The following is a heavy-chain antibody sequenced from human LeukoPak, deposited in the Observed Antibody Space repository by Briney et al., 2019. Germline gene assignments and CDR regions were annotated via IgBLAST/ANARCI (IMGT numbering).Heavy chain of an antibody. CDR3: ARSTYGGYDYFDY. V-gene: IGHV3-21*01. J-gene: IGHJ4*02. CDR2: ISSSSSYI. CDR1: GFTFSSYS. Sequence: GGSLRLSCAASGFTFSSYSMNWVRQAPGKGLEWVSSISSSSSYIYYADSVKGRFTISRDNAKNSLYLQMNSLRAEDTAVYYCARSTYGGYDYFDYWGQGTLVTVSS. D-gene: IGHD5-12*01.